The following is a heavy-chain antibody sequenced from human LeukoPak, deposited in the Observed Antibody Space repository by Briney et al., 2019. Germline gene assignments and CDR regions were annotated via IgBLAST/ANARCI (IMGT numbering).Heavy chain of an antibody. CDR2: IYYSGST. V-gene: IGHV4-59*01. Sequence: SETLSLTCTVSGGSISSYYWSWIRQPPGKGLEWIGYIYYSGSTNYNPSLKSRVTISVDTSKNQFSLKLSSVTAADTAVYYYARGGYSSSWYLNYWGQGTLVTVSS. CDR1: GGSISSYY. CDR3: ARGGYSSSWYLNY. J-gene: IGHJ4*02. D-gene: IGHD6-13*01.